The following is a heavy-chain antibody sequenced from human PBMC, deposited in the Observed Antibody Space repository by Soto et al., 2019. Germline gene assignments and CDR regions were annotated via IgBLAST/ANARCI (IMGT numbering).Heavy chain of an antibody. D-gene: IGHD4-17*01. V-gene: IGHV1-3*01. CDR3: ARDDYGDYEGSKNNWFDP. Sequence: QVQLVQSGAEVKKPGASVKVSCKASGYTFTSYAMHWVRQAPGQRLEWMGWINAGNGNTKYSQKFQGRVTITRDTSASTAYMELSSLRSKDTAVYYCARDDYGDYEGSKNNWFDPWGQGTLVTVSS. CDR2: INAGNGNT. CDR1: GYTFTSYA. J-gene: IGHJ5*02.